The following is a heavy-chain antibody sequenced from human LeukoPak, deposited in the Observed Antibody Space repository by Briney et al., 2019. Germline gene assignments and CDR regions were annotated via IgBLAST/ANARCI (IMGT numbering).Heavy chain of an antibody. CDR3: ARAPDIVATNLDY. J-gene: IGHJ4*02. V-gene: IGHV1-2*02. CDR1: GYTFTGYY. CDR2: INPNSGGT. D-gene: IGHD5-12*01. Sequence: GAPVKVSCKASGYTFTGYYMHWVRQAPGQGLEWMGWINPNSGGTNYAQKFQGRVTMTRDTSISTAYMELSRLRSDDTAVYYCARAPDIVATNLDYWGQGTLVTVSS.